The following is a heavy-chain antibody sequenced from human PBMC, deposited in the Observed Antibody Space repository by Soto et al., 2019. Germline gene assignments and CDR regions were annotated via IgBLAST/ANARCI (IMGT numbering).Heavy chain of an antibody. V-gene: IGHV1-69*12. CDR3: VRGRLCCGGGGCDSVRCYCCGIEV. CDR2: IIPIFGTA. J-gene: IGHJ6*02. CDR1: GGTFSSYA. Sequence: QVQLVQSGAEVKKPGSSVKVSCKASGGTFSSYAISWVRQAPGQGLEWMGGIIPIFGTANYAQKFQGRVTFTAVQSTSTACLERCSLRCEESAVDYGVRGRLCCGGGGCDSVRCYCCGIEVWGHGASVTVCS. D-gene: IGHD2-15*01.